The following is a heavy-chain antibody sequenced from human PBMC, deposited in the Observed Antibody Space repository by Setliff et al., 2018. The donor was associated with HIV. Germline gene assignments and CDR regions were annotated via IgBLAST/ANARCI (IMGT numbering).Heavy chain of an antibody. CDR2: ISAYNGNT. Sequence: ASVMVSCKSSGYTFTNYGFTWVRQAPGQGLEWMGWISAYNGNTNFAHKLQGRVTMTTDTSTNTAYMELRSLRSDDTAVYYCARAGYYDSSGYYGLGAFDIWGQGTMVTVSS. CDR3: ARAGYYDSSGYYGLGAFDI. D-gene: IGHD3-22*01. V-gene: IGHV1-18*01. CDR1: GYTFTNYG. J-gene: IGHJ3*02.